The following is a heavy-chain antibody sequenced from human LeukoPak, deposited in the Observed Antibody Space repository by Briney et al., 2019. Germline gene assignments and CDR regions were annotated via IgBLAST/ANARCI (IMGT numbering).Heavy chain of an antibody. CDR1: EFTFSIYA. D-gene: IGHD2-8*01. Sequence: GGSLRLSCAASEFTFSIYAMHWVRQAPGKGLEYVSSITSNGDNTYYANSVKGRFTTSRDNSMDTLYLQMGSLRPEDMAVYYCARDRAGVGEYWGQGTLVTVSS. CDR2: ITSNGDNT. J-gene: IGHJ4*02. CDR3: ARDRAGVGEY. V-gene: IGHV3-64*01.